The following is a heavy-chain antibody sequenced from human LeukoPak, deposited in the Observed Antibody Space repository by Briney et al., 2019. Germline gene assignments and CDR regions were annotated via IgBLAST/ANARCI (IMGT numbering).Heavy chain of an antibody. CDR2: ISSSGSAI. Sequence: GSLRLSCAASGFTFTDYYMNWIRQAPGMGLEWVSYISSSGSAIYYADSVKGRFTISRDNAKNSLYLQMNGLGAEDTAVYYCARELNGYGYYFFDYWGPGTLVTVSS. D-gene: IGHD3-16*01. CDR1: GFTFTDYY. V-gene: IGHV3-11*04. CDR3: ARELNGYGYYFFDY. J-gene: IGHJ4*02.